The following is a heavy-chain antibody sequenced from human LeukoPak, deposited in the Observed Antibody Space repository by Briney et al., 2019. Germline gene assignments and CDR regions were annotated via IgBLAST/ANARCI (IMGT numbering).Heavy chain of an antibody. CDR2: INPSGGST. CDR3: ARYDTAMVTLDY. V-gene: IGHV1-46*01. CDR1: GYTFTSYY. Sequence: ASVKVSCKASGYTFTSYYMHWARQAPGQGLEWMGIINPSGGSTSYAQKFQGRVTMTRDMSTSTVYMELSSLRSEDTAVYYCARYDTAMVTLDYWGQGILVTVSS. J-gene: IGHJ4*02. D-gene: IGHD5-18*01.